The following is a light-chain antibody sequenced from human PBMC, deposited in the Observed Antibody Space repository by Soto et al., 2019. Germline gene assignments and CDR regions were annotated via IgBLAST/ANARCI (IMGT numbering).Light chain of an antibody. V-gene: IGKV3-20*01. CDR3: QQYGSTPLT. J-gene: IGKJ2*01. Sequence: IVLTQSPGTLSLSPGERATLSCRASQSVSSSYLAWYQQKPGQAPRILIYDASSRATGIPDRFSGSGSGTDFTLTINRLEPEDFAVYYCQQYGSTPLTFGQGTKLEI. CDR1: QSVSSSY. CDR2: DAS.